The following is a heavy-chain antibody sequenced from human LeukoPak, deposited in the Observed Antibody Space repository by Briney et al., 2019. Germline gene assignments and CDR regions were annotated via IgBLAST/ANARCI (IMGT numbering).Heavy chain of an antibody. CDR3: ARGPAGDPFDH. J-gene: IGHJ4*02. V-gene: IGHV3-48*03. CDR1: GFTIRNYD. Sequence: GGSLRLSCAASGFTIRNYDKNWARPAPWPRLEAVSFIGSRGRPIYYADPVKGRFTISRDNAKNSLYLQMSSLRVADTAVYYCARGPAGDPFDHWGQGTLVTLSS. CDR2: IGSRGRPI. D-gene: IGHD3-16*01.